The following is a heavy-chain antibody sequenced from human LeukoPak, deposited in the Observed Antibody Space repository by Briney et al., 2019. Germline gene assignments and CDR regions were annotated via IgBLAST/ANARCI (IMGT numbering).Heavy chain of an antibody. D-gene: IGHD3-3*01. CDR2: INHSGSS. Sequence: PSETLSLTCAVYGGSFSGYYWCWIRQPPGTGLGWVGEINHSGSSNHNPPPKSRGPLPVYMSKNQISLKLRFVTAADTAVYYCARELDFWSGYYRNSRYYFDYWGQGTLVTVSS. V-gene: IGHV4-34*01. CDR3: ARELDFWSGYYRNSRYYFDY. CDR1: GGSFSGYY. J-gene: IGHJ4*02.